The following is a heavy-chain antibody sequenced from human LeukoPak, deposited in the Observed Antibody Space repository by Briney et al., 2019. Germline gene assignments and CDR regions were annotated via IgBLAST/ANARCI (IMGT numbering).Heavy chain of an antibody. Sequence: SETLSLTCTVSGGSISSYYWSWIRQPAGKGLEWIGRIYTSGSTNYNPSLKSRVTMSVDTSKNQFSLKLSSVTAADTAVYYCARGAGGSVTTSYYYYYMDVWGKGTTVTVSS. J-gene: IGHJ6*03. CDR3: ARGAGGSVTTSYYYYYMDV. CDR2: IYTSGST. D-gene: IGHD4-17*01. CDR1: GGSISSYY. V-gene: IGHV4-4*07.